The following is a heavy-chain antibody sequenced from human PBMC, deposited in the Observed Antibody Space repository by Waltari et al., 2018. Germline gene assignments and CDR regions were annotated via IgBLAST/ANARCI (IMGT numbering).Heavy chain of an antibody. CDR2: IHYSGST. CDR3: AREYSSFDY. CDR1: GGSISTYY. J-gene: IGHJ4*02. V-gene: IGHV4-59*01. Sequence: QVQLQESGPGLVKPSETLSLTCTVSGGSISTYYWSWSRQPPGKGLEWIVDIHYSGSTSYTPSLNSRVTMSVDTSKNQLSLKVSSVTAADTAVYYCAREYSSFDYWGQVTLVTVSS. D-gene: IGHD6-13*01.